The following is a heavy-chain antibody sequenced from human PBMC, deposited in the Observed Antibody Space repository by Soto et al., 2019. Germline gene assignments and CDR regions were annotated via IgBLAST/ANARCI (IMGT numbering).Heavy chain of an antibody. J-gene: IGHJ4*02. CDR1: GFTFSSYW. Sequence: GGSLRLSCAASGFTFSSYWMSWVRQAPGKGLEWVANIKQDGSEKYYVDSVKGRFTISRDNAKNSLYLQMNSLRAEDTAVYYCARDPPGEEEQPTNDYWGQGTLVTVSS. V-gene: IGHV3-7*01. CDR3: ARDPPGEEEQPTNDY. CDR2: IKQDGSEK. D-gene: IGHD3-10*01.